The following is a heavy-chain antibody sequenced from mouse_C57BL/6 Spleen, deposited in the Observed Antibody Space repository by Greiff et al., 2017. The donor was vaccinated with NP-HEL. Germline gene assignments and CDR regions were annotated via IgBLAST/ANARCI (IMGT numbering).Heavy chain of an antibody. Sequence: EVKLEESGGGLVKPGGSLKLSCAASGFTFSDYGMHWVRQAPEKGLEWVAYISSGSSTIYYADTVKGRFTISRDNAKNTLFLQMTSLRSEDTAMYYCARPKGYGSYYFDYWGQGTTLTVSS. CDR3: ARPKGYGSYYFDY. D-gene: IGHD1-1*01. V-gene: IGHV5-17*01. CDR1: GFTFSDYG. CDR2: ISSGSSTI. J-gene: IGHJ2*01.